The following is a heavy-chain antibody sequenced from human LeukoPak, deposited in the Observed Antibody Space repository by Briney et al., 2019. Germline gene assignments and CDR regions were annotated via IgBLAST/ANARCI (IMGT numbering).Heavy chain of an antibody. CDR3: ARVSGLRLGDLRGYYFDY. D-gene: IGHD3-16*01. J-gene: IGHJ4*02. Sequence: SETLSLTCAVYGGSFSGYYWSWIRQPPGKGLEWIGEINHSGSTNYNPSLKSRVTISVDTSKNQFSLKLSSVTAADTAVYYCARVSGLRLGDLRGYYFDYWGRGTLVTVSS. V-gene: IGHV4-34*01. CDR2: INHSGST. CDR1: GGSFSGYY.